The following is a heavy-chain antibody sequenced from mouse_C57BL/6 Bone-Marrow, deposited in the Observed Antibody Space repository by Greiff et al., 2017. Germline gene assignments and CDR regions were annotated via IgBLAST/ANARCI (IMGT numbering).Heavy chain of an antibody. CDR3: AGGVHGSPPFAY. CDR1: GYTFTSYW. D-gene: IGHD1-1*01. CDR2: IHPNSGST. V-gene: IGHV1-64*01. Sequence: QVQLQQPGAELVKPGASVKLSCKASGYTFTSYWMHWVKQRPGQGLEWIGMIHPNSGSTNYNEKFKSKATLTVDKSSSTAHMQLSSLTSEDSAVYYGAGGVHGSPPFAYWGQGTLVTVSA. J-gene: IGHJ3*01.